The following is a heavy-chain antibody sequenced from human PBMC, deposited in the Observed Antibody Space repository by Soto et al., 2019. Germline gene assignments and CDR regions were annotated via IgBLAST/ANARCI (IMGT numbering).Heavy chain of an antibody. V-gene: IGHV1-69*13. Sequence: SVKVSCKASGGTFSSYAISWVRQAPGQGLEWMGGIIPIFGTANYAQKFQGRVTITADESTSTAYMELSSLRSEDTAVYYCAREFRGVVPAARPPYYYYGMDVWGQGTTVTVSS. D-gene: IGHD2-2*01. CDR2: IIPIFGTA. CDR1: GGTFSSYA. CDR3: AREFRGVVPAARPPYYYYGMDV. J-gene: IGHJ6*02.